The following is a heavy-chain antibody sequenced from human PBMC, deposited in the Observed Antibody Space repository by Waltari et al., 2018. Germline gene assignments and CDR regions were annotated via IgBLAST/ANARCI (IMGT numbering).Heavy chain of an antibody. CDR3: EGSWT. Sequence: EVQLVESVGGLVQPGGSLRLSCAASGFNWIRQAPGKGLEWVANINRDGSRESYVDSVKGRFTISRDNAKNSVFLQMNSLRVEDTAVYYCEGSWTWGQGTLVTVSS. V-gene: IGHV3-7*01. J-gene: IGHJ4*02. D-gene: IGHD5-12*01. CDR2: INRDGSRE. CDR1: GFN.